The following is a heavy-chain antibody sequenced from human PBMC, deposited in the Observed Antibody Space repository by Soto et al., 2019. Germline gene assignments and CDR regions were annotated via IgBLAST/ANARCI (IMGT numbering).Heavy chain of an antibody. Sequence: KGLELVAVISYDGSNKYYADSVKGRFTISRDNSKNTLYLQMNSLRAEDTAVYYCAKDIEAMVYYYYYGMDVWGQGTTVTVSS. J-gene: IGHJ6*02. CDR2: ISYDGSNK. V-gene: IGHV3-30*18. D-gene: IGHD5-18*01. CDR3: AKDIEAMVYYYYYGMDV.